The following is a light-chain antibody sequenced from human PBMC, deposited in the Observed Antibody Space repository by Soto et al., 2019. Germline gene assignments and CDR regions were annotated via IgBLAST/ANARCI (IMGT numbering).Light chain of an antibody. CDR2: GAS. J-gene: IGKJ5*01. V-gene: IGKV3-15*01. CDR1: QSVSTN. CDR3: QQYDNWPIT. Sequence: EIAMTQSPASLSVSPGERATLSCRASQSVSTNLAWYQQKPGQAPRLLMYGASTRAIGIPSRFTGGGSGTEFTLTINSLQPEDLTSYYCQQYDNWPITFGQGTRLEIK.